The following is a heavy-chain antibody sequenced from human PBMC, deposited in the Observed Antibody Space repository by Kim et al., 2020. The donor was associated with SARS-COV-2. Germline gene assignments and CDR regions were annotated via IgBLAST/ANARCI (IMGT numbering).Heavy chain of an antibody. CDR1: GGSISSSNW. Sequence: SETLSLTCAVSGGSISSSNWWSWVRQPPGKGLEWIGEIYHSGSTNYNPSLKSRVTISVDKSKNQFSLKLSSVTAADTAVYYCARALVGSNYGGAFDIWGQGTMVTVSS. J-gene: IGHJ3*02. CDR3: ARALVGSNYGGAFDI. D-gene: IGHD1-7*01. V-gene: IGHV4-4*02. CDR2: IYHSGST.